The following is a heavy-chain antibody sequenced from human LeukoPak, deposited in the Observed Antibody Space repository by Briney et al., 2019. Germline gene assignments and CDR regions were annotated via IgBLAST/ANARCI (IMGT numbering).Heavy chain of an antibody. CDR2: IYTSGST. D-gene: IGHD5-12*01. CDR1: GGSFSGSYY. J-gene: IGHJ6*03. CDR3: ARATSSYFYYMDV. V-gene: IGHV4-61*02. Sequence: SETLSLTCAVYGGSFSGSYYWSWFRQPAEKGLEWIGRIYTSGSTYYNPSLKSRVTISADTSKNQFSLNVSSVTAADTAVYYCARATSSYFYYMDVWGKGTTVTISS.